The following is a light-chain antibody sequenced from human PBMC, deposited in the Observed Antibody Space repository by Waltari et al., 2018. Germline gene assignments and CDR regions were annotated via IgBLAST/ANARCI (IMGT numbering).Light chain of an antibody. CDR3: QQYYSTPFT. CDR1: QSILYSSNNKNY. Sequence: DIVMTQSPDSLAVSLGERATINCKSSQSILYSSNNKNYVALYQQKPGQPPTLLIYWASTRESGVPDRFSGSGYGTDFTLTISSLQAEDVAVYYCQQYYSTPFTFGPGTKVDIK. J-gene: IGKJ3*01. CDR2: WAS. V-gene: IGKV4-1*01.